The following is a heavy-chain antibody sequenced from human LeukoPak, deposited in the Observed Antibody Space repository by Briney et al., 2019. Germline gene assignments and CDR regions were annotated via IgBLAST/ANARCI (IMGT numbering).Heavy chain of an antibody. CDR3: ARETENYDILTGYSRVGFDP. Sequence: SETLSLTCTVSGGSISSYYWSWIRQPPGKGLEWIGHIYYSGSTNYNPSLKSRVTISVDTSKNQFSLKLSSVTAADTAVYYCARETENYDILTGYSRVGFDPWGQGTLVTVSS. J-gene: IGHJ5*02. D-gene: IGHD3-9*01. V-gene: IGHV4-59*01. CDR1: GGSISSYY. CDR2: IYYSGST.